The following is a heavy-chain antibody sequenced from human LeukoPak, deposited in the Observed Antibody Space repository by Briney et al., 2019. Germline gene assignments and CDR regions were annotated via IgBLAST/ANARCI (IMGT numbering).Heavy chain of an antibody. Sequence: GGTLRLSCAASGFTFSSYGMSWVRQAPGKGLEWVSAISGSGGSTYYADSVKGRFTISRDNSKNTLYLQMNSLRAEDTAVYYCAKDMRVAVATPDYWGQGTLVTVSS. CDR3: AKDMRVAVATPDY. D-gene: IGHD6-19*01. J-gene: IGHJ4*02. V-gene: IGHV3-23*01. CDR1: GFTFSSYG. CDR2: ISGSGGST.